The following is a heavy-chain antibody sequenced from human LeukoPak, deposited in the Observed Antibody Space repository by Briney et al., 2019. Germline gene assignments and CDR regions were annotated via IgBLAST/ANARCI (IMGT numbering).Heavy chain of an antibody. Sequence: ATAKVSCKASGYTFIRYYMHWVRQAPGQGLEWMGIINPSGASTSYAQKFQGRVTMTRDTSTSTVYMELSRLRSEDTAVYYCARGGYRDRIDYWGQGTLVSASS. V-gene: IGHV1-46*01. CDR2: INPSGAST. CDR1: GYTFIRYY. CDR3: ARGGYRDRIDY. D-gene: IGHD4-17*01. J-gene: IGHJ4*02.